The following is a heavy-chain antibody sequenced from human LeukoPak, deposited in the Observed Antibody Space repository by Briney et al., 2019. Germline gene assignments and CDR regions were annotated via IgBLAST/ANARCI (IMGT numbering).Heavy chain of an antibody. CDR2: IYYSGNT. J-gene: IGHJ4*02. Sequence: SETLSLTCTVSGGSISSGPYYRSWIRQPPGKGLEWIGYIYYSGNTIYNPSLKSRVTISVDTSKNQFSLDLSSVTAADTALYYCARSAWTYDYWGQGTLVTVSS. D-gene: IGHD5-12*01. V-gene: IGHV4-61*01. CDR1: GGSISSGPYY. CDR3: ARSAWTYDY.